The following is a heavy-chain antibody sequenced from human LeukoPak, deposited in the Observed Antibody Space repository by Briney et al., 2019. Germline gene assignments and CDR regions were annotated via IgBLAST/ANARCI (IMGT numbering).Heavy chain of an antibody. CDR2: FDPEDGET. CDR3: ARGDYYDSSGYFPGMNY. Sequence: GASVKVSCKVSGYTLTELSMHWVRQAPGKGLEWMGGFDPEDGETIYAQKFQGRVTITEDTSTDTADMEMSSLRSEDTAVYYCARGDYYDSSGYFPGMNYWGQGTLVTVSS. D-gene: IGHD3-22*01. V-gene: IGHV1-24*01. J-gene: IGHJ4*02. CDR1: GYTLTELS.